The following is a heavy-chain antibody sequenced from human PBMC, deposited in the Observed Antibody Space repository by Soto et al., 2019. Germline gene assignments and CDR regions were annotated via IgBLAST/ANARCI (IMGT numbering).Heavy chain of an antibody. CDR1: GYSFTSYW. Sequence: PGESLKISCKGSGYSFTSYWIGWVRQMPGKGLEWMGIIYPGDSDTRYSPSFQGQVTISADKSISTAYLQWSSLKASDTAMYYCAREAYCSGGSCDSDAFDIWGQGTMVTVSS. V-gene: IGHV5-51*01. CDR2: IYPGDSDT. D-gene: IGHD2-15*01. J-gene: IGHJ3*02. CDR3: AREAYCSGGSCDSDAFDI.